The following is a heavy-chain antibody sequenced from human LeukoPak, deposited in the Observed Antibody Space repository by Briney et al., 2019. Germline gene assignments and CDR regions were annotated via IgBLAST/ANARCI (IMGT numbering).Heavy chain of an antibody. J-gene: IGHJ4*02. Sequence: ASVKVSCKASGYTFTSYGISWVRQAPGQGLEWMGWISAYNGNTNYAQKLQGRVTMTTDTSTSTAYMELRSLRSGDTAVYYCARDYDILTGYYRGSLYWGQGTLVTVSS. CDR1: GYTFTSYG. CDR3: ARDYDILTGYYRGSLY. V-gene: IGHV1-18*01. CDR2: ISAYNGNT. D-gene: IGHD3-9*01.